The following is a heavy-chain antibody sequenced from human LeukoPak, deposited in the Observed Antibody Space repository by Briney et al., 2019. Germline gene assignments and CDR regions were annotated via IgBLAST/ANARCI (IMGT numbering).Heavy chain of an antibody. D-gene: IGHD3-3*01. CDR3: ARVTVTIFGTLDAFDI. J-gene: IGHJ3*02. V-gene: IGHV1-18*01. Sequence: ASVKVSCKASGYTFTSYGISRVRQAPGQGLEWMGWISAYNGNTNYAQKLQGRVTMTTDTSTSTAYMELSSLRSEDTAVYYCARVTVTIFGTLDAFDIWGQGTMVTVSS. CDR1: GYTFTSYG. CDR2: ISAYNGNT.